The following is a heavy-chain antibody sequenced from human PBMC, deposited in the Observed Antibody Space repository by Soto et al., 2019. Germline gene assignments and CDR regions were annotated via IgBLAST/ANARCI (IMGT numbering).Heavy chain of an antibody. J-gene: IGHJ5*02. D-gene: IGHD2-15*01. V-gene: IGHV4-39*01. CDR2: IYYSGST. CDR3: ARHHCSGGSCYITAGWFDP. CDR1: GGSISSSSYY. Sequence: QLQLQESGPGLVKPSETLSLTCTVSGGSISSSSYYWGWLSQPPGKGLEWIGGIYYSGSTYYNPSLKSRVTISVDTSKNKFSLRLSSVTAANTAMYYCARHHCSGGSCYITAGWFDPWGQGTLVTVSS.